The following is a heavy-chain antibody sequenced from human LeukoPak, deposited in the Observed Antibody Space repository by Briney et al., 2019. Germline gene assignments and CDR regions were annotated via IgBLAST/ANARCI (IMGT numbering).Heavy chain of an antibody. J-gene: IGHJ4*02. V-gene: IGHV3-23*01. Sequence: GGSLRLSCAASGFTFSSYAMSWVRQAPGKGLEWVSAISGSGGSTYYADSVKGRFTISRDNSKNTLYLQMNNLRAEDTAVYYCAKGHLSHSGSSADYWGQGTLVTVSS. D-gene: IGHD1-26*01. CDR3: AKGHLSHSGSSADY. CDR2: ISGSGGST. CDR1: GFTFSSYA.